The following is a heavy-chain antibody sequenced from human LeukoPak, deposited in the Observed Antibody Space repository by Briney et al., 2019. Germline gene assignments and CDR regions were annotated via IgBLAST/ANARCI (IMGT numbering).Heavy chain of an antibody. D-gene: IGHD2-15*01. CDR2: INPNSGGT. Sequence: ASVKVSCKASGYTFTGYYMHWVRQAPGQGLEWMGWINPNSGGTKYAQKFQGRVTVTRDTSISTAYMELSRLRSEDTAVYYCASSGELRVYYYYGMDVWGQGTTVTVSS. J-gene: IGHJ6*02. CDR1: GYTFTGYY. CDR3: ASSGELRVYYYYGMDV. V-gene: IGHV1-2*02.